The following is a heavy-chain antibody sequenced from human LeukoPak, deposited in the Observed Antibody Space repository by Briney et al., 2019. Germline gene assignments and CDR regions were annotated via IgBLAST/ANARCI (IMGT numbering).Heavy chain of an antibody. CDR3: TTVGCSSTSCYDDY. V-gene: IGHV3-15*01. J-gene: IGHJ4*02. CDR2: IKSNTDGGTT. Sequence: GGSLRLSCAASGFTFSSYAMSWVRQAPGKGLEWVGLIKSNTDGGTTDYAAPVKGRFTISRDDSRNTLYLQMDSLKTEDTAVYYCTTVGCSSTSCYDDYWGQGTLVTVSS. D-gene: IGHD2-2*01. CDR1: GFTFSSYA.